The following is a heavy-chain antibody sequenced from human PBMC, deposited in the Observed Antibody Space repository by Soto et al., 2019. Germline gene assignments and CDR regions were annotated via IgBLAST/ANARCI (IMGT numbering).Heavy chain of an antibody. J-gene: IGHJ6*02. CDR3: ARLSDYDFWSGPTPFYGMDV. V-gene: IGHV5-51*01. D-gene: IGHD3-3*01. Sequence: GESLKISCKGSGYSFLNYWIGWVRQMPGKDLEWMGIIYPDDSDTRYSPSFQGQVTISADKSISTAYLQWSSLKASDTAMYYCARLSDYDFWSGPTPFYGMDVWGQGTTVTVSS. CDR1: GYSFLNYW. CDR2: IYPDDSDT.